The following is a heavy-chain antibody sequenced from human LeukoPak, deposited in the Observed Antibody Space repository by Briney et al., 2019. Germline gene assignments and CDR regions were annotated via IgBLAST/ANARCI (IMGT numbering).Heavy chain of an antibody. D-gene: IGHD3-3*01. V-gene: IGHV5-51*01. Sequence: HGASLQISCKGSGYSITNCWIGSVRQMPRKNVEWMGMIYPGDSDTRYSPSFQGQVTISADKSISTAYLQWSSLEASDTAMYFCARHGSAYYEPRYNWFDPWGQGTLVTVSS. CDR3: ARHGSAYYEPRYNWFDP. CDR1: GYSITNCW. J-gene: IGHJ5*02. CDR2: IYPGDSDT.